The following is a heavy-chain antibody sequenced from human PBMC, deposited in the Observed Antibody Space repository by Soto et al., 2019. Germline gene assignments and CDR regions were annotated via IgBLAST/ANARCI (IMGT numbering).Heavy chain of an antibody. V-gene: IGHV3-30-3*01. J-gene: IGHJ5*02. CDR1: GFTFSSYA. Sequence: GGSLRLSCAASGFTFSSYAMHWVRQAPGKGLEWVAVISYDGSNKYYADSVKGRFTISRDNSKNTLYLQMNSLRAEDTAVYYCARARYCNNGVCSRYKWFDPWGQGTLVTVSS. D-gene: IGHD2-8*01. CDR3: ARARYCNNGVCSRYKWFDP. CDR2: ISYDGSNK.